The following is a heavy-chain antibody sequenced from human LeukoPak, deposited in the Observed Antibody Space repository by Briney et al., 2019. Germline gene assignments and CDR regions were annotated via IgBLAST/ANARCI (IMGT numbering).Heavy chain of an antibody. J-gene: IGHJ4*02. CDR3: ARTALGNYDSKFVY. CDR1: GGSVSSGLYY. CDR2: IYYSGST. Sequence: SETLSLTCTVSGGSVSSGLYYWSWIRQPPGKGLEWIGYIYYSGSTNYNPSLKSRVTISLDTSKNQFSLKLSSVTAADTAFYYCARTALGNYDSKFVYWGQGTLVTVSS. D-gene: IGHD3-22*01. V-gene: IGHV4-61*01.